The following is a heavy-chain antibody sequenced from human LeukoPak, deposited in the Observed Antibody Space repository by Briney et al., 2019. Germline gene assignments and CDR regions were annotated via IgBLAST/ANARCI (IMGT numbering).Heavy chain of an antibody. Sequence: GASVTVSCTASGYTFTGYYMHWVRQAPGQGLEWMGWINPNSGGTNYAQKFQGRVTMTRDTSISTAYMELSRLRSDDTAVYYCARVQVSSPRNYFDYWGQGTLVTVSS. CDR3: ARVQVSSPRNYFDY. J-gene: IGHJ4*02. CDR2: INPNSGGT. V-gene: IGHV1-2*02. D-gene: IGHD6-13*01. CDR1: GYTFTGYY.